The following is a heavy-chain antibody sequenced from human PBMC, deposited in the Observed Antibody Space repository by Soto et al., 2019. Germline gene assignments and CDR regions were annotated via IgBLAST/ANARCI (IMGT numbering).Heavy chain of an antibody. CDR3: ARELSSSWRFDY. CDR1: GYTFTSYD. Sequence: QVQLVQSGAEVKKPGDSVKVSCKASGYTFTSYDINWVRQATGQGLEWMGWMNPNSGNTGYAQKFQGRVTMTRNTSISKTDMEMSRPKSEDTAVYYCARELSSSWRFDYWGQGTLVTVSS. CDR2: MNPNSGNT. D-gene: IGHD6-13*01. J-gene: IGHJ4*02. V-gene: IGHV1-8*01.